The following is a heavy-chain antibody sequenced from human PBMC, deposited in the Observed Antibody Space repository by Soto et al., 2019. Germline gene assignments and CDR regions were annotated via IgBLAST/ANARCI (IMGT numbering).Heavy chain of an antibody. CDR1: GFTFSLDC. Sequence: EEQLVESGGGLVQPGGSLRLSCAGSGFTFSLDCMNWVRQAPGKGLEWVGRIKSEGSGGTTDYAAPVKGRFTISRDDSMNTPYLQMTNLKTEHTAVYYCTHSWTDCADNSFWGQGTMVTVSS. CDR3: THSWTDCADNSF. D-gene: IGHD3-22*01. J-gene: IGHJ3*01. V-gene: IGHV3-15*07. CDR2: IKSEGSGGTT.